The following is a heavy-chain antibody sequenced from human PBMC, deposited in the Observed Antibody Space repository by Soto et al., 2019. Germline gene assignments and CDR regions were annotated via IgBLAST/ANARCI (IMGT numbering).Heavy chain of an antibody. CDR2: INPNSGGT. Sequence: QVQLVQSGAEVKKPGASVKVSCKTSGHTFTGYYIHWVRQAPGQGLEWMGWINPNSGGTNYAQKVQGRVTMSTDTSTSTAYLELRSLRSDDTAVYYCARGPESRSTAYFDYWGQGTLVTVSS. J-gene: IGHJ4*02. D-gene: IGHD2-2*01. CDR1: GHTFTGYY. V-gene: IGHV1-2*02. CDR3: ARGPESRSTAYFDY.